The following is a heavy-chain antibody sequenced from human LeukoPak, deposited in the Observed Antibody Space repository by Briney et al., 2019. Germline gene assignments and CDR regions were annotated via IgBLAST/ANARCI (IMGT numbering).Heavy chain of an antibody. CDR2: ISAVNGNT. V-gene: IGHV1-18*01. D-gene: IGHD5-12*01. CDR3: ARSPPSTGYDRFDT. Sequence: ASVKVSCKASGYMFNIYGISWVRQAPGQGLEWMGWISAVNGNTNYAPNFQDRVTMTTDTSTSTAYMELTSLRSDDTAGYYCARSPPSTGYDRFDTWGQGTLVTVSS. J-gene: IGHJ4*02. CDR1: GYMFNIYG.